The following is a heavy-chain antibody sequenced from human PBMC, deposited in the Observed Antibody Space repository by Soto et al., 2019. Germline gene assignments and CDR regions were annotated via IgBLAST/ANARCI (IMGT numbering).Heavy chain of an antibody. CDR1: GGSISSSSYY. CDR3: AINLYSSSWYPNYFDY. D-gene: IGHD6-13*01. V-gene: IGHV4-39*01. J-gene: IGHJ4*02. CDR2: IYYSGST. Sequence: QLQLQESGPGLVKPSETLSLTCTVSGGSISSSSYYWGWIRQPPGKGLEWIGSIYYSGSTYYNPSLKSRVTISVDTSKNQFSLKLSSVTAADTAVYYCAINLYSSSWYPNYFDYWGQGTLVIVSS.